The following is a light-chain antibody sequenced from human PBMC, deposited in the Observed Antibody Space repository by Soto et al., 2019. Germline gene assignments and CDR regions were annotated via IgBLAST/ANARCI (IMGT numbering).Light chain of an antibody. CDR2: AAS. CDR3: QQLNSYPRT. V-gene: IGKV1-9*01. J-gene: IGKJ1*01. CDR1: QGISSY. Sequence: DIQLTQSPSFLSASVGDRVTITCRASQGISSYLAWYQQKPGKAPNLLIYAASTLQSGVPSRFSGSGSGTEFPLTISSLQTEDFTTYYCQQLNSYPRTFGQGTKVEIK.